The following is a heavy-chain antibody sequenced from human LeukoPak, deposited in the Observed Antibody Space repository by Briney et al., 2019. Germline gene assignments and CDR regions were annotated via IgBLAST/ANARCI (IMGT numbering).Heavy chain of an antibody. CDR3: TRVLAAAANALGI. J-gene: IGHJ3*02. Sequence: PGGSLRLSCAASGFTLSDHYMDWVRQAPGKGLEWVGRSRHKAKRYTTEYAASVKGRFAISRDDSKNSLYLQMNSLKTEDTAVYYCTRVLAAAANALGIWGQGTMVTVSS. V-gene: IGHV3-72*01. CDR1: GFTLSDHY. D-gene: IGHD6-13*01. CDR2: SRHKAKRYTT.